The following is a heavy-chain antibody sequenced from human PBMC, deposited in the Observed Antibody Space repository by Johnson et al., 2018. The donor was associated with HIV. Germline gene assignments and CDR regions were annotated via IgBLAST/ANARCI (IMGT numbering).Heavy chain of an antibody. J-gene: IGHJ3*02. V-gene: IGHV3-30*03. CDR2: ISYDGSNK. CDR1: GFTFSSYG. CDR3: ARESPGYAFDI. D-gene: IGHD1-1*01. Sequence: QMLLVESGGGVVQPGRSLRLSCAASGFTFSSYGMHWVRQAPGKGLEWVAVISYDGSNKYYADSVKGRFTISRDNSKNTLYLKMNRLRAGETAVYYCARESPGYAFDIWGQGTMVTVSS.